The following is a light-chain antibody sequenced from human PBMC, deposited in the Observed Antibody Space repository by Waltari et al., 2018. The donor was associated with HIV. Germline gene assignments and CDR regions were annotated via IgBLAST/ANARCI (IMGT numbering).Light chain of an antibody. Sequence: EIIMTQSPVTLSVSPGEKATISFRASHSVNRNLAWYQQKPGQAPRLLIYGASTRATGIPARFSGSGSGTEFILTISSLQSEDFAIYYCQHYHNWPPWTFGQGTKVEIK. CDR1: HSVNRN. CDR3: QHYHNWPPWT. V-gene: IGKV3-15*01. J-gene: IGKJ1*01. CDR2: GAS.